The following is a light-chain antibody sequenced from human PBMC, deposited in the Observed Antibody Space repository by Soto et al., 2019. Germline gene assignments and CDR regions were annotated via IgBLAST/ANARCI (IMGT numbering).Light chain of an antibody. CDR3: EQTYSTPVT. CDR1: QNIYNY. J-gene: IGKJ5*01. Sequence: DSQITQSPSSLSASVGDRVTVTCRTSQNIYNYLNWYQQKPGKAPKLLIYAASSVQSGVPLRFSGTGSGTDFTLTISSLQPEDFATYYCEQTYSTPVTFGQGTRLEIK. CDR2: AAS. V-gene: IGKV1-39*01.